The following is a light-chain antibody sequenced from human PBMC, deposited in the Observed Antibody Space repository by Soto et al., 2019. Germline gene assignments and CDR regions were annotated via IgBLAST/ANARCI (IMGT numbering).Light chain of an antibody. CDR1: SSNIGAGYD. V-gene: IGLV1-40*01. CDR2: GNS. CDR3: QSYDSSLSGDV. J-gene: IGLJ1*01. Sequence: QSVQTQPPSVSGAPGQKVTISCTGSSSNIGAGYDVNWYHQLPGTAPKLLIHGNSNRPSGVPDRFSGSKSGTSASLAITGLQAEDEADYFCQSYDSSLSGDVFGTGTKVTVL.